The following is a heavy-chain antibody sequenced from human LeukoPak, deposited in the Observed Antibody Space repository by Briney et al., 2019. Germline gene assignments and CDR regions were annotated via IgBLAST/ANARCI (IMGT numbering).Heavy chain of an antibody. J-gene: IGHJ4*02. V-gene: IGHV4-34*01. CDR1: GGSFSGYY. CDR2: INHSGST. Sequence: SETLSLTCAVYGGSFSGYYWSWIRQPPGKGLEWIGEINHSGSTNYNPSLKSRVTISVDTSKNQYSLKLSSVTAADTAVYYCARVYCSGGSCYSYDYWGQGTLVTVSS. CDR3: ARVYCSGGSCYSYDY. D-gene: IGHD2-15*01.